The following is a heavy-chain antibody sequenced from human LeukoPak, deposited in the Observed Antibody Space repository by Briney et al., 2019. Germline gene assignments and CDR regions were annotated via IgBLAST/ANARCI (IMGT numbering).Heavy chain of an antibody. CDR1: GGSFSGYY. D-gene: IGHD3-22*01. CDR2: INHSGST. Sequence: PSETLSLTCAVYGGSFSGYYWSWIRQPPGKGLEWIGEINHSGSTNYNPSLKSRVAISVDTSKNQFSLKLSSVTAADTAVYYCARGSVVVVITPHHDAFDIWGQGTMVTVPS. J-gene: IGHJ3*02. V-gene: IGHV4-34*01. CDR3: ARGSVVVVITPHHDAFDI.